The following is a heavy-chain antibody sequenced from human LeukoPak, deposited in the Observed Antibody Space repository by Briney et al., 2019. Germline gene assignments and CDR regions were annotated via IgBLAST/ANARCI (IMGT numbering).Heavy chain of an antibody. CDR1: GDSVTTYY. CDR3: ARDGSNWSNDYYHGVDV. CDR2: VYYSGSA. V-gene: IGHV4-59*02. J-gene: IGHJ6*02. Sequence: SETLSLTCTVSGDSVTTYYWSWIRQPPGKGLGWLGYVYYSGSATYNPPLKSRVTISVDTSKNQFSLRLSSVTAADTAVYYCARDGSNWSNDYYHGVDVWGQGTTVTVSS. D-gene: IGHD4-11*01.